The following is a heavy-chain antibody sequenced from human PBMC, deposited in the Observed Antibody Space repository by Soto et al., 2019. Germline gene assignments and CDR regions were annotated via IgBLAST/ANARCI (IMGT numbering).Heavy chain of an antibody. Sequence: EVQLVESGGGSVQPGGSLKLSCAASGFTFSGSAMHWVRQASGKGLEWVGRIGIKANNYATAYAASVKVRFIISRDDSNYTAHQKMNSLKTEGKAVYYCTRPFDCSGDACYAGWYYYSGMDVWGQGPTVTVSS. V-gene: IGHV3-73*01. CDR2: IGIKANNYAT. J-gene: IGHJ6*02. CDR3: TRPFDCSGDACYAGWYYYSGMDV. CDR1: GFTFSGSA. D-gene: IGHD2-8*02.